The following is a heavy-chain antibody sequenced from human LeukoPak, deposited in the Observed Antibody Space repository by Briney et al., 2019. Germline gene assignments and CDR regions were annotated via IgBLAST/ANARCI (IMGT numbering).Heavy chain of an antibody. V-gene: IGHV3-23*01. CDR2: ISGSGGST. CDR3: AKAPVTTCSGAYCYPFDY. J-gene: IGHJ4*02. CDR1: GFTFSSYA. Sequence: GGSLRLSCAASGFTFSSYAMSWVRQAPGKGLEWVSAISGSGGSTYYADSVKGRFTISRDNSKNTLYLQMNSLRAEDTAVYYCAKAPVTTCSGAYCYPFDYWGQGTLVTVSS. D-gene: IGHD2-21*01.